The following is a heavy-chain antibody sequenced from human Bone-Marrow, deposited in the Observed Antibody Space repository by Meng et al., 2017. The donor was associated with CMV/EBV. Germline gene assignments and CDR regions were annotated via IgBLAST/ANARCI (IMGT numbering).Heavy chain of an antibody. V-gene: IGHV1-8*01. Sequence: ASVKVSCKASGYTFTNYDINWVRQAPGQGLEWMGWMNPNIGNTGYAQKFQGRVTMTRDTSISTAYMELSSLRSDDTAVYYCAREGCSSTSCRQHPPQYYYYYYGMDVWGQGTTVTVSS. CDR1: GYTFTNYD. CDR2: MNPNIGNT. J-gene: IGHJ6*02. CDR3: AREGCSSTSCRQHPPQYYYYYYGMDV. D-gene: IGHD2-2*01.